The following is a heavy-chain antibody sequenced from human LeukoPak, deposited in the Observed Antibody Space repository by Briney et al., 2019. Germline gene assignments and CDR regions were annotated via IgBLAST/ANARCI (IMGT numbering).Heavy chain of an antibody. CDR1: GGSISSSSYY. V-gene: IGHV4-61*02. D-gene: IGHD2-2*01. CDR2: LYTSGST. CDR3: ARGVVAAGHFDY. Sequence: SETLSLTCTVSGGSISSSSYYWSWIRQPAGKGLEWIGRLYTSGSTNYNPSLKSRVTISADTSKNQVSLKLSSVTAADMAVYYCARGVVAAGHFDYWGQGTLVTVSS. J-gene: IGHJ4*02.